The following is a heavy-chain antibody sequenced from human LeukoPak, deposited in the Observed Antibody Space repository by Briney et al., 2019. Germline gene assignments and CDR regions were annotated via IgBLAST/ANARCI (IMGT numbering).Heavy chain of an antibody. Sequence: GGSLRLSCAASGFNFNIYEMNWVRQAPGKGLEWISYISSSGSIILYADSVKGRFTISRDNAKKLVYLEMNSLRAEDTAVYYCVRDADSGTDWYWAYWGQGTLVTVSS. V-gene: IGHV3-48*03. J-gene: IGHJ4*02. CDR3: VRDADSGTDWYWAY. CDR1: GFNFNIYE. D-gene: IGHD6-19*01. CDR2: ISSSGSII.